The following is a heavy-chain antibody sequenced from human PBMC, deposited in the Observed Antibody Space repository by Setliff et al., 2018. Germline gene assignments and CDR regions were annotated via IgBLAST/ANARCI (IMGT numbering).Heavy chain of an antibody. Sequence: SETLSLTCTVSGASVSGNSYYWGWIRQPPGKGLEWIGSMYYGGGGSTYYNASLKSRVTISVDTSKNQFSLDLSSVTAADTAVYYCARAPRYFDPTGSYFDYWGQGTLVTVSS. CDR1: GASVSGNSYY. CDR2: MYYGGGGST. V-gene: IGHV4-39*07. J-gene: IGHJ4*02. CDR3: ARAPRYFDPTGSYFDY. D-gene: IGHD3-9*01.